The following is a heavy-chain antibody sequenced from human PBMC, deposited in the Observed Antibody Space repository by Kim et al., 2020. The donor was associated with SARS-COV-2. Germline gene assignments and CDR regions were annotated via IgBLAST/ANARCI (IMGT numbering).Heavy chain of an antibody. Sequence: ASVKVSCKVSGYTLTELSMHWVRQAPGKGLEWMGGFDPEDGETIYAQKFQGRVTMTEDTSTDTAYMELSSLRSEDTAVYYCATFSLPPTYSRKKRDAFDIWGQGTMVTVSS. D-gene: IGHD2-21*01. CDR3: ATFSLPPTYSRKKRDAFDI. CDR1: GYTLTELS. J-gene: IGHJ3*02. CDR2: FDPEDGET. V-gene: IGHV1-24*01.